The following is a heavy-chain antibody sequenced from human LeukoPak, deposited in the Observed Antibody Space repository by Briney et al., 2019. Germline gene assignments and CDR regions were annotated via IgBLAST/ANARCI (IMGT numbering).Heavy chain of an antibody. V-gene: IGHV6-1*01. D-gene: IGHD3-10*01. Sequence: SQTLSLTCGISGDSVSSNSVAWNWIRQSPSRGLEWLGRTYYRSKWYNDYAVSVKSRITINPDTSKNQFSLQLNSVTPEDTAVYYCARDLEVRGASPGYYYYGMDVWGQGTTVTVSS. J-gene: IGHJ6*02. CDR2: TYYRSKWYN. CDR1: GDSVSSNSVA. CDR3: ARDLEVRGASPGYYYYGMDV.